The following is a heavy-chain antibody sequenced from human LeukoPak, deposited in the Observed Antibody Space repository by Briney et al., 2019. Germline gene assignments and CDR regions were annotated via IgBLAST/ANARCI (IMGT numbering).Heavy chain of an antibody. CDR1: GYTFTGYY. J-gene: IGHJ3*02. Sequence: ASVKVSCTASGYTFTGYYMHWVRQAPGQGLERMGWINPNSGGTNYAQKFQGRVTMTRDTSISTAYMELSRLRSDDTAVYYCARVSGSCFGGGDCYSFGAFDIWGQGTMVTVSS. CDR2: INPNSGGT. CDR3: ARVSGSCFGGGDCYSFGAFDI. V-gene: IGHV1-2*02. D-gene: IGHD2-21*02.